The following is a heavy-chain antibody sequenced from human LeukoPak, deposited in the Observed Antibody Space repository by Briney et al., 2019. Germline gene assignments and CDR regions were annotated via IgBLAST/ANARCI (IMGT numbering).Heavy chain of an antibody. J-gene: IGHJ4*02. CDR2: ISYSGNT. CDR1: GDSISSSNYF. D-gene: IGHD2-21*02. CDR3: ARRSPLVAVTTAHYYDY. Sequence: PSETLSLTCTVSGDSISSSNYFWGWIRQPPGKGLEWIGEISYSGNTYYNPSLKSRVTISMDTSKNQFSLNLNSVTASDTTVYYCARRSPLVAVTTAHYYDYWGPGTLVTVCS. V-gene: IGHV4-39*01.